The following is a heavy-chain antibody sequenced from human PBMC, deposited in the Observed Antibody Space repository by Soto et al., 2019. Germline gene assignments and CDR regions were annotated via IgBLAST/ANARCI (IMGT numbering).Heavy chain of an antibody. CDR1: GGTVSSYT. CDR2: IIPILGIA. Sequence: ASVKVSCKASGGTVSSYTISWVRQAPGQGLEWMGRIIPILGIANYAQKFQGRVTITADKSTSTAYMELSSLRSEDTAVYYCARDPSSSTNYYYMDVWGKGTTVTVSS. D-gene: IGHD2-2*01. J-gene: IGHJ6*03. CDR3: ARDPSSSTNYYYMDV. V-gene: IGHV1-69*04.